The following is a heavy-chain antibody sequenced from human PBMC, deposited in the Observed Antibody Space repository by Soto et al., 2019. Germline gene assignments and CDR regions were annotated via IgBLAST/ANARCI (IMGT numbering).Heavy chain of an antibody. CDR2: ISYDGSNK. D-gene: IGHD3-9*01. CDR3: AKSPRYFDWLSHFDY. V-gene: IGHV3-30*18. Sequence: GGSLRLSCAASGFTFSSYGMHWVRQAPGKGLEWVAVISYDGSNKYYADSVKGRFTISRDNSKNTLFLQMNSLRPEDTAVYYCAKSPRYFDWLSHFDYWGQGTLVTVSS. CDR1: GFTFSSYG. J-gene: IGHJ4*02.